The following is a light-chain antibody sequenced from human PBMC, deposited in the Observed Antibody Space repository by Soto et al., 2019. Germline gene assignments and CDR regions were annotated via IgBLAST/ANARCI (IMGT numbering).Light chain of an antibody. Sequence: QSALTQPASGSGSPGQSITISCTGTSSDVGGYNYVSWYQQHPGKAPKLMIYDVSNRPSGVSNRFSGCKSGNTASLTISGLQAEDEADYYCSSYTSSSTLVFGGGTKVTVL. V-gene: IGLV2-14*01. CDR2: DVS. J-gene: IGLJ2*01. CDR3: SSYTSSSTLV. CDR1: SSDVGGYNY.